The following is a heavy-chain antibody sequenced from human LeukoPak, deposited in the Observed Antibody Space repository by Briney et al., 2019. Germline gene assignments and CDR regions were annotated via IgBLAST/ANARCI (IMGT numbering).Heavy chain of an antibody. CDR2: INHNGYT. CDR1: DGPFSGYH. CDR3: ARGGTGDRRAVFQY. D-gene: IGHD3-10*01. J-gene: IGHJ4*02. Sequence: SETLSLTCAVYDGPFSGYHWNWIRQPPGKGLEWIGEINHNGYTNYNPSLESRVTISVDTSKNQFSLKVYSLTAADTAVYFCARGGTGDRRAVFQYWGQEILVTVSS. V-gene: IGHV4-34*01.